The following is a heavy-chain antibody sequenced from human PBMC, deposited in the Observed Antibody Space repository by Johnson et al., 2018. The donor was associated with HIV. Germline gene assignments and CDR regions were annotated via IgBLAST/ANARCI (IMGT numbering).Heavy chain of an antibody. CDR3: GRDINYSNYVTDAFDI. CDR1: GFTVSSNY. Sequence: HVQLVESGGGLIQPGGSLRLSCAASGFTVSSNYMSWVRQAPGKGLECVAVISYDGSNKYYADSVKGRFTISRDNSKNTLYLQMNSLRVEDTAVYYCGRDINYSNYVTDAFDIWGQGTVVTVSS. J-gene: IGHJ3*02. D-gene: IGHD4-11*01. CDR2: ISYDGSNK. V-gene: IGHV3-30*03.